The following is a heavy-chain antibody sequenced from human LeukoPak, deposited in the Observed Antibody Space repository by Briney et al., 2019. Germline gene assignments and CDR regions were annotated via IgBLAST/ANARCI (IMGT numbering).Heavy chain of an antibody. CDR3: AGGYYDFWSGSPGY. CDR2: IIPIFGTA. Sequence: ASVKVSCKASGGTFSSYAISWVRQAPGQGLEWMGGIIPIFGTANYAQKFQGRVTITADESTSTAYMELSSLRSEDTAVYYCAGGYYDFWSGSPGYWGQGTLVTVSS. V-gene: IGHV1-69*13. CDR1: GGTFSSYA. J-gene: IGHJ4*02. D-gene: IGHD3-3*01.